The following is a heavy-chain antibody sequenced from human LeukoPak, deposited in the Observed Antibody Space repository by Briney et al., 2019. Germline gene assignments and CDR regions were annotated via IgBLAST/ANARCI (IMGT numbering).Heavy chain of an antibody. V-gene: IGHV3-9*01. J-gene: IGHJ4*02. D-gene: IGHD3/OR15-3a*01. CDR1: GFTFDDYA. CDR3: ARDQSGDRFGRDY. Sequence: PGGSLRLSCAASGFTFDDYAMHWVRQAPGKGLEWVSGISWNSGSIGYADSVKGRFTISRDNAKNSLYLQMNSLRAEDTAVYYCARDQSGDRFGRDYWGQGTLVTVSS. CDR2: ISWNSGSI.